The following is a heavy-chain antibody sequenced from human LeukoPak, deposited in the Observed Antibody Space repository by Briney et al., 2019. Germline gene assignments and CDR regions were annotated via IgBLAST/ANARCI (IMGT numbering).Heavy chain of an antibody. J-gene: IGHJ4*02. D-gene: IGHD2-2*01. Sequence: GGSLRLSCAAAGFTFSSSAMSWVRQAPGKGLEWVSAISGSGGSTYYADSVKGRFTISRDNSKNTLYLQMNSLRAEDTAVYYCAKDPNGYCSTTSCPGHFDYWGQGTLVTVSS. CDR3: AKDPNGYCSTTSCPGHFDY. CDR1: GFTFSSSA. CDR2: ISGSGGST. V-gene: IGHV3-23*01.